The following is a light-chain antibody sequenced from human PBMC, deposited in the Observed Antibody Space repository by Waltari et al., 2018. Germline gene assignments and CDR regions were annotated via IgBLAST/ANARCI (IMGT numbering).Light chain of an antibody. CDR1: QSFTSNY. CDR2: GAS. J-gene: IGKJ2*01. CDR3: HQYGGSGT. V-gene: IGKV3-20*01. Sequence: EIVLTQSPGTLSLSPGERATLSCRASQSFTSNYLAWYQQKPGQAPRLLIFGASNRASGIPDRFSGSGSGTDFTLSISRLEPEDFAVYYCHQYGGSGTFGQGTKLEIK.